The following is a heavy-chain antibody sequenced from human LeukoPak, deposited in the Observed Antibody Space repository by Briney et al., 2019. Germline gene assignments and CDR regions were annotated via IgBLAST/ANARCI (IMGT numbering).Heavy chain of an antibody. CDR1: GLTVSSNY. Sequence: PGGSLRLSCAASGLTVSSNYMSWVRQAPGKGLEWVSVIYSGGSTYYADSVKGRFTISRDNSKNTLYLQMNSLRAEDTAVYYCARSLPGYYGSGRPIFDYWGQGTLVTVSS. D-gene: IGHD3-10*01. V-gene: IGHV3-53*01. CDR3: ARSLPGYYGSGRPIFDY. J-gene: IGHJ4*02. CDR2: IYSGGST.